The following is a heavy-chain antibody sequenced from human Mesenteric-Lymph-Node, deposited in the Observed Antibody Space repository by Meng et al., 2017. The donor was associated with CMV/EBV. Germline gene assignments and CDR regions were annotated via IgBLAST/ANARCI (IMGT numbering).Heavy chain of an antibody. Sequence: SETLSLTCTVSGGSISTSSYYWGWIRQPPGKGLDWIASMSYSGSTYYNPSLKSRVTMSIDTSKNQFSLKVTSVAAADTAVYYCAKDIGYCSSISCYITTTGPNRAHYYYGMDVWGQGTTVTVSS. CDR1: GGSISTSSYY. D-gene: IGHD2-2*02. CDR3: AKDIGYCSSISCYITTTGPNRAHYYYGMDV. CDR2: MSYSGST. V-gene: IGHV4-39*02. J-gene: IGHJ6*02.